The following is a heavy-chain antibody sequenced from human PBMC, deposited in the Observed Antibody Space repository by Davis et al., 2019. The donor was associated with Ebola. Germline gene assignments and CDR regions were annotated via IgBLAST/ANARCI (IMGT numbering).Heavy chain of an antibody. V-gene: IGHV3-23*01. J-gene: IGHJ4*02. CDR3: AADGPRATVDY. CDR2: FSGSGGST. Sequence: GESLKISCAASGFTFSSYVMSWVRQAPGKGLEWVSAFSGSGGSTYYADSVKGRFTISSYNSKNTLYLQMNSLRAEDTAVYYCAADGPRATVDYWGQGTLVTVSS. CDR1: GFTFSSYV. D-gene: IGHD1-26*01.